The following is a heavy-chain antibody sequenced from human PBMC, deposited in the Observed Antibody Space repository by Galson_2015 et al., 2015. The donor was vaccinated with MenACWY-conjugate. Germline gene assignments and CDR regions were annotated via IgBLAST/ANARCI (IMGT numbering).Heavy chain of an antibody. Sequence: SETLSLTCTVSGDSMSSSGHYWGWIRQPPGKGLEWIGNIYYSGSTYYSPSLKSRVTISIDTSNNQFSLKLSSVTAADTAVYYCARDLGFWPHTSMLFWGQGSLVTVSS. CDR3: ARDLGFWPHTSMLF. CDR2: IYYSGST. CDR1: GDSMSSSGHY. D-gene: IGHD5-18*01. J-gene: IGHJ1*01. V-gene: IGHV4-39*07.